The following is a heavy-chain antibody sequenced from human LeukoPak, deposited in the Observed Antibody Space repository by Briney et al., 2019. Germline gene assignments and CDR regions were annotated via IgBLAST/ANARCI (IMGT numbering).Heavy chain of an antibody. Sequence: SETLSLTCTVSGGSISSSSYYWGWIRQPPGKGLEWIGSIYYSGSTYYNPSLKSRVTISVDTSKNQFSLKLSSVTAADTAVYDCARQWRAGATYFDYWGQGTLVTVSS. CDR3: ARQWRAGATYFDY. V-gene: IGHV4-39*01. J-gene: IGHJ4*02. CDR2: IYYSGST. D-gene: IGHD1-26*01. CDR1: GGSISSSSYY.